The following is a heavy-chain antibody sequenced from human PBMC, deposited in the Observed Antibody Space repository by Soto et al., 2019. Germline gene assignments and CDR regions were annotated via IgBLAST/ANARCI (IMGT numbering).Heavy chain of an antibody. CDR3: ASPTRGYSSGWYRFFDY. Sequence: SETLSLTCTVSGGSISSSSYYWGWIRQPPGKGLEWIGSIYYSGSTYYNPSLKSRVTISVDTSKNQFSLKLSSVTAADTAVYYCASPTRGYSSGWYRFFDYWGQGTLVTVSS. J-gene: IGHJ4*02. D-gene: IGHD6-19*01. CDR2: IYYSGST. CDR1: GGSISSSSYY. V-gene: IGHV4-39*01.